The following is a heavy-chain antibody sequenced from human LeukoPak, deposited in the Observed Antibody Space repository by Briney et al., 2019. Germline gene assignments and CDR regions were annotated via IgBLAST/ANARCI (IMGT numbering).Heavy chain of an antibody. CDR1: GFTFSSYA. Sequence: GGSLRLSCAASGFTFSSYAMHWVRQAPGKGLEWVAVISYDGSNKYYADSVKGRFIISRDNSKNTLYLQMNSLRAEDTAVYYCARETYYDPTQFDYWGQGTLVTVSS. CDR2: ISYDGSNK. D-gene: IGHD3-22*01. CDR3: ARETYYDPTQFDY. J-gene: IGHJ4*02. V-gene: IGHV3-30-3*01.